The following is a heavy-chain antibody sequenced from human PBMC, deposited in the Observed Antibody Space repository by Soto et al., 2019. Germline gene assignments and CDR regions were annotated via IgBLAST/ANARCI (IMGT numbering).Heavy chain of an antibody. J-gene: IGHJ5*02. CDR1: GYTFTGYY. D-gene: IGHD6-19*01. V-gene: IGHV1-2*02. Sequence: ASVKVSCKASGYTFTGYYMHWVRQAPGQGLEWMGWINPNSGGTNYAQKFQGRVTMTRDTSISTAYMELSRLRSDDTAVYYCARSRVDGNYWFDPWGQGTLVTVSS. CDR3: ARSRVDGNYWFDP. CDR2: INPNSGGT.